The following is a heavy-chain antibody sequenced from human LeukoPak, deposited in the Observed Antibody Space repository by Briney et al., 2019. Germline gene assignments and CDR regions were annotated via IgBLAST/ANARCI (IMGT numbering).Heavy chain of an antibody. CDR1: GFTFSSYG. J-gene: IGHJ6*03. Sequence: PGRSLRLSCAASGFTFSSYGMHWVRQAPGKGLEWVAVIWYDGSNKYYADSVKGRFTISRDNSKNTLYLQMNSLRAEDTAVYYCARDPERQAYGDYSYYYYYYMDVWGKGTTVTVSS. CDR3: ARDPERQAYGDYSYYYYYYMDV. V-gene: IGHV3-33*01. D-gene: IGHD4-17*01. CDR2: IWYDGSNK.